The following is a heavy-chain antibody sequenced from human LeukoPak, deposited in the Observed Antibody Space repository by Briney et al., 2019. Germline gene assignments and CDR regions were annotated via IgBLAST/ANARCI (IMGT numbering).Heavy chain of an antibody. J-gene: IGHJ6*02. CDR1: GYTFTSYG. D-gene: IGHD5-12*01. CDR3: ARDQFGNSGYDRYNYYGMDV. V-gene: IGHV1-18*01. CDR2: ISAYNGNT. Sequence: ASVKVSCKASGYTFTSYGISWVRQAPGQGLEWMGWISAYNGNTNYAQKLQGRVTMTTDTSTSTAYMELRSLRSDDTAVYYCARDQFGNSGYDRYNYYGMDVWGQGTTVTVSS.